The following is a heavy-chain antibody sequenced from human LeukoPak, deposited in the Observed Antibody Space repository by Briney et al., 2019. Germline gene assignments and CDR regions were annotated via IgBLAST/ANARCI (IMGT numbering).Heavy chain of an antibody. V-gene: IGHV1-2*02. CDR2: INPNSGGT. CDR1: GYTFTDYY. J-gene: IGHJ5*02. D-gene: IGHD1-14*01. CDR3: AKGREPEPVAPFDP. Sequence: ASVTVSCKASGYTFTDYYIHWVRQAPGQGLEWMGWINPNSGGTKYAQKFQGRVTMTRDTSISTVYMELRRLRSDDTALYYCAKGREPEPVAPFDPWGQRTLVTVSS.